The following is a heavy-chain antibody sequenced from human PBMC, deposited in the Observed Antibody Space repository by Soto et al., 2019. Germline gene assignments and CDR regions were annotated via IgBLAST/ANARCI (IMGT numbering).Heavy chain of an antibody. CDR2: ISSSSSYI. D-gene: IGHD3-9*01. CDR1: GFTFSSYS. V-gene: IGHV3-21*01. Sequence: EVQLVESGGGLVKPGGSLRLSCAASGFTFSSYSMNWVRQAPGKGLEWVSSISSSSSYIYYADSVKGRFTISRDNAKKSLYLQMNSLRAEDTAVYYCARAPDDIQTRGAFDIWGQGTMVTVSS. J-gene: IGHJ3*02. CDR3: ARAPDDIQTRGAFDI.